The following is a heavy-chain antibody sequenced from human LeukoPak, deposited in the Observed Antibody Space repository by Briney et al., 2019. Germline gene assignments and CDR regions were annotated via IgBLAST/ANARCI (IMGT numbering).Heavy chain of an antibody. V-gene: IGHV3-23*01. CDR3: AKVGDYYDSSGYYYEAY. Sequence: GGALRLSCTVSGFTFRNYGMNWVRQAPGKGLEWVSGIIGGGDYTYYADSVKGRFTISRDNSKNTLFLHMNSLRVDDTAVYYCAKVGDYYDSSGYYYEAYWGQGTLVTVSS. J-gene: IGHJ4*02. D-gene: IGHD3-22*01. CDR2: IIGGGDYT. CDR1: GFTFRNYG.